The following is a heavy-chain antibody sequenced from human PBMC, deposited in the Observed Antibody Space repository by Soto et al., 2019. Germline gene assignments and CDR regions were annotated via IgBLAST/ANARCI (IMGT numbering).Heavy chain of an antibody. CDR3: AKGGRYCSSTSCYQLAAAGTAPFDY. CDR2: ISGSGGST. Sequence: PGGSLRLSCAASGFTFSSYAMSWVRQAPGKGLEWVSAISGSGGSTYYADSVKGRFTISRDNSKNTLYLQMNSLRAEDTAVYYCAKGGRYCSSTSCYQLAAAGTAPFDYWGQGTLVTVSS. D-gene: IGHD2-2*01. CDR1: GFTFSSYA. V-gene: IGHV3-23*01. J-gene: IGHJ4*02.